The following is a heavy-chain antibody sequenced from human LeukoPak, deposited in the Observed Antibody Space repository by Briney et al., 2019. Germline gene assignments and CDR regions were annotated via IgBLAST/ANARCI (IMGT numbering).Heavy chain of an antibody. CDR3: ARDRVVPAAMRENYYYYMDV. J-gene: IGHJ6*03. D-gene: IGHD2-2*01. CDR1: GYTFTNYY. Sequence: ASVTVSCKASGYTFTNYYMHWVRQAPGQGVEWMGIINPSGGSTSYSQKFQGRVTMTRDISTSTVYMELSSLRSEDTALYYCARDRVVPAAMRENYYYYMDVGGKGTRSPSP. V-gene: IGHV1-46*01. CDR2: INPSGGST.